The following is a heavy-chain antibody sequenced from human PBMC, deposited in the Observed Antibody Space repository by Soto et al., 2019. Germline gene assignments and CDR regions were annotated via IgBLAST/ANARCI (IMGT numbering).Heavy chain of an antibody. CDR3: AKDCSGTLDY. D-gene: IGHD2-15*01. J-gene: IGHJ4*02. Sequence: QAQLVESGGGVVQPGRSLRLSCAASGFTFSSYGMHWVRQAPGKGLEWVAVISYDGSNKYYADSVKGRFTISRDNSKNTLYLQMNSLRAEDTAVYYCAKDCSGTLDYWGQGTLVTVSS. CDR2: ISYDGSNK. V-gene: IGHV3-30*18. CDR1: GFTFSSYG.